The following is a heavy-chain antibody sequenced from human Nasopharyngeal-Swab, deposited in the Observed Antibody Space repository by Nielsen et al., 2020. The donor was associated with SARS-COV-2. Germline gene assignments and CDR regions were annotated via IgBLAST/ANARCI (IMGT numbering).Heavy chain of an antibody. V-gene: IGHV1-69*13. CDR3: AIPRSPGIAAAGYFDY. D-gene: IGHD6-13*01. CDR1: GGTFSSYA. J-gene: IGHJ4*02. Sequence: SVKVSCKASGGTFSSYAISWVRQAPGQGLEWMGGIIPIFGTANYAQKFQGRVTITADESTSTAYMELSSLRSEDTAVYYCAIPRSPGIAAAGYFDYWGQGTLVTVSS. CDR2: IIPIFGTA.